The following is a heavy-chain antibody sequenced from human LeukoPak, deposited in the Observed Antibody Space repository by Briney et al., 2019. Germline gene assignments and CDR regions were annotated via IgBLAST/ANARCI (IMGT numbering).Heavy chain of an antibody. CDR2: IKEDGTDK. CDR3: ARPRSDY. V-gene: IGHV3-7*01. CDR1: GFSFSSLW. J-gene: IGHJ4*02. Sequence: GGSLRLSCAASGFSFSSLWMTWVRQAPGKGPEWVANIKEDGTDKHYADSVKGRFTISRDNAKNSLYLQLNSLRVEDTAVYYCARPRSDYWGQGTLVTVSS. D-gene: IGHD3-3*01.